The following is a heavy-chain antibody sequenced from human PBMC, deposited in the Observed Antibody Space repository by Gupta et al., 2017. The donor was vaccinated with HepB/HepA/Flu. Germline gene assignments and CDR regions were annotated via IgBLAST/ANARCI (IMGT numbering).Heavy chain of an antibody. CDR3: ARRRGGDGYDYGLDV. Sequence: QVQLQQWGAGLLKPSETLSLTCAVSGASFSGYYWSWIRQPPGKGLEGIGEINNSGSTNYNPARKRRVTISVDTSNNQFSLKLTCVKAEANAVFYCARRRGGDGYDYGLDV. CDR2: INNSGST. D-gene: IGHD2-21*02. V-gene: IGHV4-34*01. CDR1: GASFSGYY. J-gene: IGHJ6*01.